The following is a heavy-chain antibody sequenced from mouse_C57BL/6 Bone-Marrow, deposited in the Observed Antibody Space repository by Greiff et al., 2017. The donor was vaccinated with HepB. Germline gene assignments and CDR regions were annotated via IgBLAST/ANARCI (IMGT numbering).Heavy chain of an antibody. CDR2: IRNKANNHAT. CDR1: GFTFSDAW. CDR3: TRGGVGRDFDY. D-gene: IGHD1-1*02. J-gene: IGHJ2*01. Sequence: EVQLVESGGGLVQPGGSMKLSCAASGFTFSDAWMDWVRQSPEKGLEWVAEIRNKANNHATYYAESVKGRFTIARDDSTSSVYLQMNSLRGEDTGIYYCTRGGVGRDFDYWGQGTTLTVSS. V-gene: IGHV6-6*01.